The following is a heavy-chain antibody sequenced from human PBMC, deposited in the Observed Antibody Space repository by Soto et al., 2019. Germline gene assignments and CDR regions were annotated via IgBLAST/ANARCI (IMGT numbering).Heavy chain of an antibody. CDR2: ISYDGSNK. J-gene: IGHJ6*02. D-gene: IGHD1-26*01. Sequence: PGGSLRLSCAASGFTFSSYGMHWVRQAPGKGLEWVAVISYDGSNKYYADSVKGRFTISRDNSKNTLYLQMNSLRAEDTAVYYCAKDEGWDGPCSGSYNGVVYYGMDVWGQGTTVTVSS. CDR1: GFTFSSYG. CDR3: AKDEGWDGPCSGSYNGVVYYGMDV. V-gene: IGHV3-30*18.